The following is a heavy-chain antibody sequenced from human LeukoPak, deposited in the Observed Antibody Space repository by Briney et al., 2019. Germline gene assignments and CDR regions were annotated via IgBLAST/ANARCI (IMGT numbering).Heavy chain of an antibody. CDR2: IYTSGST. CDR3: ARGPEWGKGNAFDI. V-gene: IGHV4-4*07. Sequence: SETLSLTCTVSGGSISSYYWSWIRQPAGKGLEWIGRIYTSGSTYYNPSLKSRVTMSVDTSKNQFSLKLSSVTAADTAVYYCARGPEWGKGNAFDIWGQGTMVTVSS. CDR1: GGSISSYY. D-gene: IGHD3-3*01. J-gene: IGHJ3*02.